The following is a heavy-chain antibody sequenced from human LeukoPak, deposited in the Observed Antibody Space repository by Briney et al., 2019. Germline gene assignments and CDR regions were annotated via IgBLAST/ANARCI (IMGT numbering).Heavy chain of an antibody. D-gene: IGHD3-22*01. CDR1: VGSISSYY. Sequence: SETLSLTSALSVGSISSYYCNWIRQPALKGPEWIGRIYTSGGTNYNPSLKSRVTISVDTSKNQFSLKLSSVTAADTAVYYCARDSNYYDSSGYRYYFDYWGQGTLVTVSA. J-gene: IGHJ4*02. V-gene: IGHV4-4*07. CDR2: IYTSGGT. CDR3: ARDSNYYDSSGYRYYFDY.